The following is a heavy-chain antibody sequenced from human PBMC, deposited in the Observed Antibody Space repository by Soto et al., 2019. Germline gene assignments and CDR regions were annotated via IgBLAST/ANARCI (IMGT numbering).Heavy chain of an antibody. CDR2: ISGSGGST. Sequence: GGSLRLSCAASGFTFSSYAMSWVRQAPGKGLEWVSAISGSGGSTYYADSVKGRFTISRDNSKNTLYLQMNSLRAEDTAVYYCAKGNYDILTGYYKGFDYWGQGTLVTVSS. V-gene: IGHV3-23*01. CDR1: GFTFSSYA. CDR3: AKGNYDILTGYYKGFDY. J-gene: IGHJ4*02. D-gene: IGHD3-9*01.